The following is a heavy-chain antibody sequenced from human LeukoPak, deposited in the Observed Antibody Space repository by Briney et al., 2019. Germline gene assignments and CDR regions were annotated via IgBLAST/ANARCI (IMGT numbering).Heavy chain of an antibody. Sequence: ASVEVSCKASGYTFTSYGISWVRQAPGQGLEWMGWISAYNGNTNYAQKLQGRVTMTTDTSTSTAYMELRSLRSDDTAVYYCAYSYYYDSSGPILDYWGQGTLVTVSS. CDR2: ISAYNGNT. CDR1: GYTFTSYG. D-gene: IGHD3-22*01. CDR3: AYSYYYDSSGPILDY. V-gene: IGHV1-18*01. J-gene: IGHJ4*02.